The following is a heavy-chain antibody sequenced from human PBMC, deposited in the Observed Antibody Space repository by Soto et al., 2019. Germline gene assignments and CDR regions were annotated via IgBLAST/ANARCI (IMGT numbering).Heavy chain of an antibody. D-gene: IGHD3-10*01. V-gene: IGHV1-8*01. CDR3: ARGRASGSYYPLDY. CDR1: GNTFTSYD. Sequence: ASVKVSCKASGNTFTSYDINWVRQATGHGLEWMGWINPNSGNIGYAQKFQGRVTMTRDTAIRTAYMEVSRLRSDDTAVYYCARGRASGSYYPLDYWGKGTLVTVSS. J-gene: IGHJ4*02. CDR2: INPNSGNI.